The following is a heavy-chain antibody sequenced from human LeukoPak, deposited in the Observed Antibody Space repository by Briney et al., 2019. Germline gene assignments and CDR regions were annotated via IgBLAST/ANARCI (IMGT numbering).Heavy chain of an antibody. V-gene: IGHV1-69*04. J-gene: IGHJ6*02. Sequence: SVKVFCKASGGTFSSYAISWVRQAPGQGVEWMGRIIPILGIANYAQKFQGRVTITADKSTSTAYMELSSLRSEDTAVYYCARDYSAYTAYYYYGMDVWGQGTTVTVSS. D-gene: IGHD6-13*01. CDR2: IIPILGIA. CDR1: GGTFSSYA. CDR3: ARDYSAYTAYYYYGMDV.